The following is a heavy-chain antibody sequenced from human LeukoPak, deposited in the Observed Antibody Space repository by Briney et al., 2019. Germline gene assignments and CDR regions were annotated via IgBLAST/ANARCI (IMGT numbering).Heavy chain of an antibody. J-gene: IGHJ5*02. V-gene: IGHV5-10-1*01. CDR2: IDPEDSYT. CDR3: ARGGYSSDWYYYFDP. D-gene: IGHD6-19*01. Sequence: GESLKISCEASGYSFADFWISWVRQMPGRGLEWMGRIDPEDSYTNYNPSFEDHVTISADKSINTAYLQLRSLKASDTAMYYCARGGYSSDWYYYFDPWGQGTLVTVSS. CDR1: GYSFADFW.